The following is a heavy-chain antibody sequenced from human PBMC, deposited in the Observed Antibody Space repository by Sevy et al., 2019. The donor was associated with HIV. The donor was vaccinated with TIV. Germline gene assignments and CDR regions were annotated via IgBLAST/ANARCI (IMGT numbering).Heavy chain of an antibody. Sequence: GGSLRLSCAASGFTFDDYTMHWVRQAPGKGLEWVSLISWDGGSTYYADSVKGRFTISRDNSKNSLYLQMNSLRTEDTALYYCATAHRPYSSGIIDYWGQGTLVTVSS. J-gene: IGHJ4*02. CDR1: GFTFDDYT. CDR3: ATAHRPYSSGIIDY. D-gene: IGHD6-19*01. V-gene: IGHV3-43*01. CDR2: ISWDGGST.